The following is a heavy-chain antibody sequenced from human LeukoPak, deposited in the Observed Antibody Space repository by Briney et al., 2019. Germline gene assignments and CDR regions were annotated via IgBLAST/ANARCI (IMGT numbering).Heavy chain of an antibody. CDR2: ISVYNGNT. Sequence: GASVRVSCKASGYTFTSYAISWVRQAPGQGLEWIGWISVYNGNTNYAQKLQGRVTMTTDTSTRTAYMEVRSLRSDDTAVYYCARRPGYCSGGSCYLDYWGQGTLVTVSS. V-gene: IGHV1-18*01. D-gene: IGHD2-15*01. J-gene: IGHJ4*02. CDR3: ARRPGYCSGGSCYLDY. CDR1: GYTFTSYA.